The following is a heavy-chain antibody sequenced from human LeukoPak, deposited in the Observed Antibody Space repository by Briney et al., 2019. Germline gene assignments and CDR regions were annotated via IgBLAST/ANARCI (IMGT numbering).Heavy chain of an antibody. D-gene: IGHD2-21*01. J-gene: IGHJ6*02. CDR1: GFTFSSAW. V-gene: IGHV3-74*01. Sequence: GGSLRLSCAACGFTFSSAWMHWVRQTPGKGLMWVSRINSDGSGTNYADSVKGRFTISRDNAKNMVNLQMNSLRAEDTAIYYCTRDYSYAMAVWGQGTTVTVSS. CDR2: INSDGSGT. CDR3: TRDYSYAMAV.